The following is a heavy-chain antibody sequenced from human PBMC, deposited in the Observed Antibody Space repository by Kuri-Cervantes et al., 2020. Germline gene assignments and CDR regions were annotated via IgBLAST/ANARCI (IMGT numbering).Heavy chain of an antibody. CDR3: ARESYGGNSMSYFDY. CDR2: IWYDGSNK. V-gene: IGHV3-33*01. J-gene: IGHJ4*02. CDR1: GFTFSSYG. D-gene: IGHD4-23*01. Sequence: GESLKISCAASGFTFSSYGMHWVRQAPGKGLEWVAVIWYDGSNKYYADSVKGRFTISRDNAKNSLYLQMNSLRAEDTAVYYCARESYGGNSMSYFDYWGQGTLVTVSS.